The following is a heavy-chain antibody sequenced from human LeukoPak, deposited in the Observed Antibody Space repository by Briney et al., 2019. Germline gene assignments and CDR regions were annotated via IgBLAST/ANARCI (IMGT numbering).Heavy chain of an antibody. V-gene: IGHV3-30-3*01. D-gene: IGHD1-1*01. CDR1: GFTFSSYA. CDR3: ARVSERVPS. J-gene: IGHJ5*02. CDR2: ISYDGSNK. Sequence: GGSLRLSCAASGFTFSSYAMHWVRRAPGKGLEWVAVISYDGSNKYYADSVKGRFTISRDNSKNTLYLQMNSLRAEDTAVYYCARVSERVPSWGQGTLVIVSS.